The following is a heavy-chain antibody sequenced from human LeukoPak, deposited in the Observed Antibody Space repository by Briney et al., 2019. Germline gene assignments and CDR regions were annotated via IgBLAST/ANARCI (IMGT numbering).Heavy chain of an antibody. CDR3: ARSMQWRSFDY. CDR2: IYHSGST. D-gene: IGHD6-19*01. CDR1: GDSINSLDL. J-gene: IGHJ4*02. V-gene: IGHV4-4*02. Sequence: SETLSLTCTVSGDSINSLDLWSWVRQPPGKGLEWIGEIYHSGSTNYNPSLKSRVTISVDKSKNQFSLNLSSVTAADTAVYYCARSMQWRSFDYWGQGTLVTVSS.